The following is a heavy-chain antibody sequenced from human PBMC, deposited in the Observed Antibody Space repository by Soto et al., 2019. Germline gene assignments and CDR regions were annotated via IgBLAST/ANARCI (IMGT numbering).Heavy chain of an antibody. J-gene: IGHJ4*02. CDR2: INHSGST. CDR1: GGSFSGYY. Sequence: SETLSLTCAVYGGSFSGYYWSWIRQPPGKGLEWIGEINHSGSTNYNPSLKSRVTISVDTSKNQFSLKLSSVTAADTAVYYCARAISPLDFDYWGQGTLVTVS. CDR3: ARAISPLDFDY. D-gene: IGHD5-12*01. V-gene: IGHV4-34*01.